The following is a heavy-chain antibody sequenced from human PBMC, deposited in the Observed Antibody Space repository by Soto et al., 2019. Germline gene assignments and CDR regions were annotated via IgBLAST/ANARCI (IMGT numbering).Heavy chain of an antibody. CDR3: ARDYPGSGTNRRFDP. CDR2: IYYSGST. J-gene: IGHJ5*02. Sequence: SETLSLTCTVSGGSISSGDYYWSCIRQPPGKALEWIGYIYYSGSTYYNPSLKSRVTISVDTSKNQFSLKLSSVTAADTAVYYCARDYPGSGTNRRFDPWGQGTLVTVSS. V-gene: IGHV4-30-4*01. D-gene: IGHD3-3*01. CDR1: GGSISSGDYY.